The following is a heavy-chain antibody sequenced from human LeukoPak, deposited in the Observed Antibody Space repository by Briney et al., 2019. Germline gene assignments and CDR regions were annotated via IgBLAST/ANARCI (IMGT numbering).Heavy chain of an antibody. CDR2: IDPSDSYT. J-gene: IGHJ4*02. V-gene: IGHV5-10-1*01. CDR1: GYSFTGYW. CDR3: AINYILTGYYTPDY. Sequence: GESLRISCKGSGYSFTGYWISWVRQMPGKGLDWMGRIDPSDSYTNYSPSFQGDVTISADKPISTAYLQWSSLKASDTAMYYFAINYILTGYYTPDYWGQGTLLTVRS. D-gene: IGHD3-9*01.